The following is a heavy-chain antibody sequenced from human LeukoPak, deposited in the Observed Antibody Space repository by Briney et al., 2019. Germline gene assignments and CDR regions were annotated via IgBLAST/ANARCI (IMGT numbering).Heavy chain of an antibody. CDR3: ARVLVGANYYYYYMDV. V-gene: IGHV4-4*07. J-gene: IGHJ6*03. CDR2: IYTSGNT. Sequence: PSETLCLTCTVSGGSISSYYWSWIRQPAGKGLEWIGRIYTSGNTNYNPSLKSRVTISVDKSKNQFSLKLSSVTAADTAVYYCARVLVGANYYYYYMDVWGKGTTVTVSS. D-gene: IGHD1-26*01. CDR1: GGSISSYY.